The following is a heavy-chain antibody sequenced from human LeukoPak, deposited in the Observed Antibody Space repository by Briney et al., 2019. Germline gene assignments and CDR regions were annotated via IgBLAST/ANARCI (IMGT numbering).Heavy chain of an antibody. Sequence: PGGSLRLSCAASGFTFSSYWMSWVRQAPGKGLEWVANIKQDGSEKYYVDSVKGRFTISRDNAKNSLYLQMNSLRAEDTAVYYCAKDHHYGSNLQPFDYWGQGTLVTVSS. CDR1: GFTFSSYW. J-gene: IGHJ4*02. CDR2: IKQDGSEK. V-gene: IGHV3-7*01. D-gene: IGHD3-10*01. CDR3: AKDHHYGSNLQPFDY.